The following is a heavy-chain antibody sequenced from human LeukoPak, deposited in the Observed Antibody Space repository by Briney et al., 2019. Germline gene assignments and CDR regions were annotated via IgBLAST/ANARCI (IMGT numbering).Heavy chain of an antibody. Sequence: PSETLSLTCAVYGGSFSGYYWSWIRQPPGKGLERIGEINHSGSTNYNPSLKSRVTISVDTSKNQFSLKLSSVTAADTAVYYCARGSRGMITFGGVIVIRGPYYFDYWGQGTLVTVSS. V-gene: IGHV4-34*01. CDR2: INHSGST. D-gene: IGHD3-16*02. J-gene: IGHJ4*02. CDR3: ARGSRGMITFGGVIVIRGPYYFDY. CDR1: GGSFSGYY.